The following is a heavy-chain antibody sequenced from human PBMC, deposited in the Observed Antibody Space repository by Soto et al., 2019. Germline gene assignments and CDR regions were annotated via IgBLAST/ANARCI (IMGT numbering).Heavy chain of an antibody. CDR2: IRTDANTYAT. J-gene: IGHJ6*02. CDR1: GFSFSGSA. CDR3: TRRQFYYFGRDV. D-gene: IGHD6-19*01. Sequence: QLVEAGGALVQPGESLKLSCAASGFSFSGSAIQWVRQAPGKGLEWVGRIRTDANTYATAYAASVTGRFTISRDDSRNTAYLQMNSLKTEDTAVDFCTRRQFYYFGRDVWGQGTTVIVSS. V-gene: IGHV3-73*02.